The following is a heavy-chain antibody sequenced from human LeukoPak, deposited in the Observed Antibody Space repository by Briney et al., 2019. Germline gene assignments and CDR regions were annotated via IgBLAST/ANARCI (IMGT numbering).Heavy chain of an antibody. J-gene: IGHJ5*02. CDR1: GLTFSDYY. CDR3: ARGVAAAGTRWSDP. CDR2: ISGSSGYT. V-gene: IGHV3-11*03. Sequence: GGSLRLSCAASGLTFSDYYMTWIRKAPGTGLEWVSYISGSSGYTNYADSVKGRFTISRDNARNSLYLQMNSPRADDTAVDYCARGVAAAGTRWSDPWGKGTLVTVSS. D-gene: IGHD6-13*01.